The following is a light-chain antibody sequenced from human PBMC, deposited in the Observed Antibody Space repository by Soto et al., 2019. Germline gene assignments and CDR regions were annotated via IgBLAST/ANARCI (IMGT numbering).Light chain of an antibody. CDR3: HERQSWPRN. V-gene: IGKV3-11*01. CDR1: QYINTR. CDR2: QTS. J-gene: IGKJ1*01. Sequence: EIVLTQSPGTLSLSXWERATVPCRASQYINTRLAWYKHRPGQAPRLLIYQTSRRAAGTPARFSASGSGTDFTLAISDVQPEDVALYYCHERQSWPRNFGQGNK.